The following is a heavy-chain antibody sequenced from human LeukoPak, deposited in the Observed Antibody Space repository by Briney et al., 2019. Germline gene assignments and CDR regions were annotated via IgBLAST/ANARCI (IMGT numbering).Heavy chain of an antibody. CDR2: ISYDGSNK. CDR1: GFTFSSYG. CDR3: ATTLRPYYYGSGSYQRALFDY. V-gene: IGHV3-30*03. J-gene: IGHJ4*02. Sequence: GGSLRLSCAASGFTFSSYGMHWVRQAPGKGLEWVAVISYDGSNKYYADSVKGRFTISRDNSKNTLYLQMNSLRAEDTAVYYCATTLRPYYYGSGSYQRALFDYWGQGTLVTVSS. D-gene: IGHD3-10*01.